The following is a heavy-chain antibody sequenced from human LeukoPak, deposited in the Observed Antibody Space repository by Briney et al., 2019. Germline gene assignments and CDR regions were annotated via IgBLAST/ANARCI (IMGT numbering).Heavy chain of an antibody. V-gene: IGHV4-39*01. J-gene: IGHJ4*02. CDR1: GGSISSSSYY. Sequence: SEPLSLTCTVSGGSISSSSYYGRWIPQPPGERLEWIGCIYYSGSTYYNPSLKSRVTISVDTSKNQFSLKLSSVTAADTAVYYCARLRTGTFDYWGQGTLVTVSS. D-gene: IGHD3/OR15-3a*01. CDR2: IYYSGST. CDR3: ARLRTGTFDY.